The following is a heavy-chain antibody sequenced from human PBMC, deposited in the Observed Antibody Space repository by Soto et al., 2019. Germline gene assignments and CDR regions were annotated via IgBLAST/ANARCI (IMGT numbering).Heavy chain of an antibody. CDR3: AKVSARYYDFWSGYYGFFDY. V-gene: IGHV3-23*01. CDR2: ISGSGGST. Sequence: GGSLRLSCAASGFTFSSYAMSWVRQAPGKGLEWVSAISGSGGSTYYADSVKGRFTISRDNSKNTLYLQMNSLRAEDTAVYYCAKVSARYYDFWSGYYGFFDYWGQGTLVTVS. J-gene: IGHJ4*02. D-gene: IGHD3-3*01. CDR1: GFTFSSYA.